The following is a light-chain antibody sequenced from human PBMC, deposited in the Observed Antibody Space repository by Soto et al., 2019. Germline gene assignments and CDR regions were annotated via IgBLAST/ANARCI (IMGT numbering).Light chain of an antibody. CDR1: QSVSSSY. CDR3: QQYGSSPLYT. J-gene: IGKJ2*01. CDR2: GAS. Sequence: EIVVTQSPGTLSLSPGERATLSCRASQSVSSSYLAWYQQKPGQAPTLLIYGASTRATGIPDRFSGSGSGTDFTLTISRLEPEVFAVYYCQQYGSSPLYTFGQGTKLEIK. V-gene: IGKV3-20*01.